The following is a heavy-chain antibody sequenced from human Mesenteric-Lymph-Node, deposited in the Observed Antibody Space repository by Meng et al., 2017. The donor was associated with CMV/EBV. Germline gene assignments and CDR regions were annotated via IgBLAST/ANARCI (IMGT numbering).Heavy chain of an antibody. CDR2: IRYDGSNK. Sequence: GESLKISCAASGFTFSSYGMHWVRQAPGKGLEWVAFIRYDGSNKYYADSVKGRFTISRDNSQNTLYLQMNSLRAEDTAVYYCANYGMDVWGQGTTVTVSS. CDR1: GFTFSSYG. V-gene: IGHV3-30*02. J-gene: IGHJ6*02. CDR3: ANYGMDV.